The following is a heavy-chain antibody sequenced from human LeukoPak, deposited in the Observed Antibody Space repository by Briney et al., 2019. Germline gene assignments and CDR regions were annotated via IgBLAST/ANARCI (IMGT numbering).Heavy chain of an antibody. CDR3: AAPQRDGYNSRQFDY. Sequence: SLRLSCAASGFTVSSNYMSWVRQAPGKGLGWVSVIYSDGSTDYADSVKGRFTISRVKSKNTLYLQMNSLRVEDTAVYYCAAPQRDGYNSRQFDYWGQGTLVTVSS. CDR2: IYSDGST. J-gene: IGHJ4*02. CDR1: GFTVSSNY. D-gene: IGHD5-24*01. V-gene: IGHV3-66*01.